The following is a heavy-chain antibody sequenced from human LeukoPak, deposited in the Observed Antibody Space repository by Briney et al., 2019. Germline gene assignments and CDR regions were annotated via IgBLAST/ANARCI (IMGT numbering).Heavy chain of an antibody. V-gene: IGHV3-21*01. Sequence: GGSLRLSCAASGFTFSSYSMNWVRQAPGKGLEWVSSISSSSSYIYYADSVKGRFTISRDNAKNSLYLQMNSLRAEDTAVYYCARDPGQPKRCDCWGQGTLVTVSS. CDR2: ISSSSSYI. CDR1: GFTFSSYS. CDR3: ARDPGQPKRCDC. D-gene: IGHD1-1*01. J-gene: IGHJ4*02.